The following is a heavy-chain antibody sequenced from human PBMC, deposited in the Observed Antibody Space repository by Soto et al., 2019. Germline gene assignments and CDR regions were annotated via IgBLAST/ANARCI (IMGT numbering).Heavy chain of an antibody. D-gene: IGHD2-21*02. Sequence: GGSLRLSCAASGFTFSSYGMHWVRQAPGKGLEWVAVISYDGSNKYYADSVKGRFTISRDNSKNTLYLQMNSLRAEDTAVYYCAKDQVDCGGDCPMNYYYYGMDVWGQGTTVTVSS. CDR3: AKDQVDCGGDCPMNYYYYGMDV. J-gene: IGHJ6*02. CDR1: GFTFSSYG. CDR2: ISYDGSNK. V-gene: IGHV3-30*18.